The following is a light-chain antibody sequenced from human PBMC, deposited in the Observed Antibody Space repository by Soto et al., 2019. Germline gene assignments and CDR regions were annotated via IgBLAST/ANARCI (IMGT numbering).Light chain of an antibody. CDR2: AAS. V-gene: IGKV1-39*01. Sequence: DIQMTQSPSSLSASVGDRVTITCRASQSISSYLNWYQQKPGKAPKLLIYAASSLQSWVPSSFSCSGSGTDFTLTISSLQPEDFATYYSQQSYSTPRTFGQGTKVEIK. J-gene: IGKJ1*01. CDR1: QSISSY. CDR3: QQSYSTPRT.